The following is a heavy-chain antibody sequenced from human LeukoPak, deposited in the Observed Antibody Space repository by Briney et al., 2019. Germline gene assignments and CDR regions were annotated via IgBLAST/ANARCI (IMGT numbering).Heavy chain of an antibody. CDR3: AREEDFWSGYSAECFDY. CDR2: IISDVSST. D-gene: IGHD3-3*01. J-gene: IGHJ4*02. V-gene: IGHV3-74*01. Sequence: PGGSLRLSCAASGFTFSSYWMHWVRQAPGKGLVWLSCIISDVSSTSYAASVAGRSTISRDKAKNTLYLQMNSLRAEDTAVYYCAREEDFWSGYSAECFDYWGQGTLVTVSS. CDR1: GFTFSSYW.